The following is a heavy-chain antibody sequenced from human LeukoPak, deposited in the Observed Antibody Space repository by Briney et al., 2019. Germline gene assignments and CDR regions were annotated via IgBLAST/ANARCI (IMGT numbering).Heavy chain of an antibody. Sequence: SETLSLTCTVSGYSISSGYFWGWIRQPPGKGLEWIGSFYHSGSTYYNPSLKSRVTISVDTSKNQFSLKLSSVTAADTAVYYCARDLVEMDYWGQGTLVTVSS. V-gene: IGHV4-38-2*02. J-gene: IGHJ4*02. CDR3: ARDLVEMDY. D-gene: IGHD5-24*01. CDR2: FYHSGST. CDR1: GYSISSGYF.